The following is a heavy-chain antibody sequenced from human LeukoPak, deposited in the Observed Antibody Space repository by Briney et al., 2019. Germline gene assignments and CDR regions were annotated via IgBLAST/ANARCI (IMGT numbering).Heavy chain of an antibody. CDR3: TRLSGDNWNYGGNFDS. D-gene: IGHD1-7*01. J-gene: IGHJ4*02. CDR2: VSSSGAYI. CDR1: GFTFSSYA. Sequence: GGSLRLSCAASGFTFSSYAMNWIRQAPGKGLEWVASVSSSGAYIYYADLMEGRFTISRDNAKNSLILQMNSLRAEDTAVYYCTRLSGDNWNYGGNFDSWGQGTLVTVSS. V-gene: IGHV3-21*01.